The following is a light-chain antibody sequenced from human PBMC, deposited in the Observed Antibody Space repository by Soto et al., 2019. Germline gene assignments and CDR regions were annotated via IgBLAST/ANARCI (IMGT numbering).Light chain of an antibody. J-gene: IGKJ3*01. Sequence: EIVLTQSPGTLSLSPGERATLSCRASQSVSSSYLAWYQQKPGQAPRLLIYGASSRATGIPDRFSGSGSGTDFTLTISRLEPADFAVYCCQQYGSSLFTFGRGAEVDIE. CDR3: QQYGSSLFT. CDR1: QSVSSSY. V-gene: IGKV3-20*01. CDR2: GAS.